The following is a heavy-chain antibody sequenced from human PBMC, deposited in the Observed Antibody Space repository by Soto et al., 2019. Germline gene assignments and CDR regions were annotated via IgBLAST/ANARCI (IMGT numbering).Heavy chain of an antibody. CDR3: ARDKITGLFDY. J-gene: IGHJ4*02. V-gene: IGHV4-39*02. D-gene: IGHD2-8*02. Sequence: SETLSLTCTVSSGSISSTIYSWDWIRQPPGKGLEWIGSIFYSGSTYYNPSLKSRVTISVDTSKNQFSLTLTSVTAADTAVYYCARDKITGLFDYWGQGTLVTVS. CDR2: IFYSGST. CDR1: SGSISSTIYS.